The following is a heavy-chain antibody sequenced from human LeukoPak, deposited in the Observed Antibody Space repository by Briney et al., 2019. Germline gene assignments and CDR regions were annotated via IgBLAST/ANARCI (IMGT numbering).Heavy chain of an antibody. CDR1: GYSFINYW. J-gene: IGHJ6*02. D-gene: IGHD3-10*01. V-gene: IGHV5-51*01. CDR3: AKGVSGTNFGMDV. Sequence: GESLKISCKGSGYSFINYWIAWVRQMPGKSLEWIWIIYPAGSDTKYSPTFQGQVTISADKSISTAYLQWSSLKASDSAMYYCAKGVSGTNFGMDVWGQGTTVIVS. CDR2: IYPAGSDT.